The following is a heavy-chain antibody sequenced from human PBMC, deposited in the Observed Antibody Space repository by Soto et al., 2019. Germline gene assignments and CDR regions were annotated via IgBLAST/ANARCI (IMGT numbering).Heavy chain of an antibody. D-gene: IGHD3-22*01. Sequence: QVPLVQSGAEVRRPGSSVRVSCKASGGTFSSSTISWVRQAPGQGLEWVGGITPIFAKANYAQKFQGRVTITADESTSTAYMELSSLRSEDTALYFCARGWGSETTTYYYAYWGQGTSVTVSS. V-gene: IGHV1-69*01. CDR3: ARGWGSETTTYYYAY. J-gene: IGHJ1*01. CDR1: GGTFSSST. CDR2: ITPIFAKA.